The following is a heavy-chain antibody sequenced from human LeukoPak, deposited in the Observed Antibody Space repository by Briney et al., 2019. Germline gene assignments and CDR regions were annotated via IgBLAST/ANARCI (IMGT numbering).Heavy chain of an antibody. J-gene: IGHJ4*02. CDR1: GFTFSTYA. CDR3: AKQTPPYGDYDY. V-gene: IGHV3-23*01. CDR2: ISGSGSST. D-gene: IGHD4-17*01. Sequence: GGSLRLSCAASGFTFSTYAMNWDRQAPGKGLEWVSAISGSGSSTYYADSVKGRFTISRDNSKNTLYLQMNSLRAEDTAAYYCAKQTPPYGDYDYWGQGTLVTVSS.